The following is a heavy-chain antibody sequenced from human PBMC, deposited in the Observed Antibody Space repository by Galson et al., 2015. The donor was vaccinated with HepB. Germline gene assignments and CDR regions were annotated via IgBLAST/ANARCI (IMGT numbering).Heavy chain of an antibody. Sequence: SLRLSCAASGFTFSSYGMHWVRQAPGKGLEWVAVISYDGSNKYYADSVKGRFTISRDNSKNTLYLQMNSLRAEDTAVYYCAKGPPDVLEWPRGDYFDYWGQGTLVTVSS. CDR1: GFTFSSYG. CDR2: ISYDGSNK. CDR3: AKGPPDVLEWPRGDYFDY. V-gene: IGHV3-30*18. J-gene: IGHJ4*02. D-gene: IGHD3-3*01.